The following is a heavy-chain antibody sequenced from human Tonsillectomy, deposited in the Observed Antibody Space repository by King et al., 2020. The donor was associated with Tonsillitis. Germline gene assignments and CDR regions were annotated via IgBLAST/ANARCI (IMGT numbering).Heavy chain of an antibody. J-gene: IGHJ4*02. Sequence: VQLVESGGGVVQPGRSLRLSCAASGFTFSSYAMHWVRQAPGKGLEWVALISYDGSNKYYADSVKGRFTISRDNSKNTLYLQMNSLRAEDTAVYYCATGVFGALECYFDYWGQGTLVTVSS. CDR2: ISYDGSNK. CDR3: ATGVFGALECYFDY. V-gene: IGHV3-30*04. CDR1: GFTFSSYA. D-gene: IGHD3-3*01.